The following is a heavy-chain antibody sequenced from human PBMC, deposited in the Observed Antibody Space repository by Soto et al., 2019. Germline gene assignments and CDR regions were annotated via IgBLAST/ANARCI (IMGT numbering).Heavy chain of an antibody. Sequence: HPGGSLRLSCAASRFTFSSYWMAWVRQAPGKGLEWVANIKQDGSEKLYVDSVKGRFTISRDNAQKSLYLQMNSLRAEDTAVYFCARGIDDKASCGMDVWGQGTTVTVSS. CDR1: RFTFSSYW. CDR2: IKQDGSEK. V-gene: IGHV3-7*01. J-gene: IGHJ6*02. CDR3: ARGIDDKASCGMDV. D-gene: IGHD2-21*01.